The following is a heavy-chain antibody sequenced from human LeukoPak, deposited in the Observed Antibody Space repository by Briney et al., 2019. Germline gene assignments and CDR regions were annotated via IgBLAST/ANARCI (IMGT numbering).Heavy chain of an antibody. V-gene: IGHV3-23*01. D-gene: IGHD2/OR15-2a*01. Sequence: GGSLRLSCAASGFTFNNFAVAWVRQAPGKGLEWVSAITGITGATDYADSVKGRFTISRDNSKSTLYLHMSSLRAEDTAIYYCAKRRFENRGHFDYWGRGILVTVSS. CDR2: ITGITGAT. CDR3: AKRRFENRGHFDY. CDR1: GFTFNNFA. J-gene: IGHJ4*02.